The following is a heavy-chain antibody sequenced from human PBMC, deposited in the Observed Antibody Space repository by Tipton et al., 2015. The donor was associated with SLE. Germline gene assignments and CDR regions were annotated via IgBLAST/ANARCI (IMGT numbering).Heavy chain of an antibody. CDR1: GFTFSSYG. Sequence: SLRLSCAASGFTFSSYGMHWVRQAPGKGLEWVAFIRYDGSNKYYADSVKGRFTISRDNSKNTLYLQMNSLRAEDTAVYYCAKDPHRWYNYFDYWGQGTLVTVSS. V-gene: IGHV3-30*02. CDR2: IRYDGSNK. CDR3: AKDPHRWYNYFDY. D-gene: IGHD6-13*01. J-gene: IGHJ4*02.